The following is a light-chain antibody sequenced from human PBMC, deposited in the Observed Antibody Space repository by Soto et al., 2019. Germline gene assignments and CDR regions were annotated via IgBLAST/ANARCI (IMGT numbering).Light chain of an antibody. CDR2: KTS. J-gene: IGKJ1*01. Sequence: DIQMTQSPSTLSASVGDRVTITCRASQSINSWLAWYQQKPGKAPKLLIYKTSSLESGVPSRFGGSGSGTEFTLTISSLQPDDFATYYCQQYDSDWTFGQGTKVDIK. CDR1: QSINSW. CDR3: QQYDSDWT. V-gene: IGKV1-5*03.